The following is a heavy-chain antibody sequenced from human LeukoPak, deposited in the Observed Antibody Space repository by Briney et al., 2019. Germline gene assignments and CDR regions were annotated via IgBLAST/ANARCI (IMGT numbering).Heavy chain of an antibody. J-gene: IGHJ3*02. CDR3: ARRRLRTHGAFDI. D-gene: IGHD4-17*01. Sequence: SETLSLTCAVYGGSFSGYYWRWLRQPPGKGLEWIGEINHSGSTNYNPSLKSRVTISVDPSKNQFSLKLSSVTAADTAVYYCARRRLRTHGAFDIWGQGTMVTVSS. V-gene: IGHV4-34*01. CDR1: GGSFSGYY. CDR2: INHSGST.